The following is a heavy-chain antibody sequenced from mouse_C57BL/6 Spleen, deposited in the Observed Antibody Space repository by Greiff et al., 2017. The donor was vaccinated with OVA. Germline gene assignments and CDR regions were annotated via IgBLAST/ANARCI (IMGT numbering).Heavy chain of an antibody. J-gene: IGHJ1*03. D-gene: IGHD1-1*01. CDR1: GYTFTSYW. Sequence: VQLQQPGAELVKPGASVKMSCKASGYTFTSYWITWVKQRPGQGLEWIGDIYPGSGSTNYNEKFKSKATLTVDTSSSTAYMQLSSLTSEDSAVYYCARYRATVVARYFDVWGTGTTVTVAS. CDR2: IYPGSGST. V-gene: IGHV1-55*01. CDR3: ARYRATVVARYFDV.